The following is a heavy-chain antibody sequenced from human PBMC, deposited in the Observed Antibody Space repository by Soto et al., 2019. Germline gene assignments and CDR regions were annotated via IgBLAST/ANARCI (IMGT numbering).Heavy chain of an antibody. CDR2: INHSGST. D-gene: IGHD3-22*01. CDR1: GGSFSGYY. CDR3: ARGLPYDSSGYYTSYYYYYDMDV. Sequence: SETLSLTCAVYGGSFSGYYWSWIRQPPGKGLKWIREINHSGSTNYNPSLKSRVTISVDTSKNQFSLKVSSVTAADTAVYYCARGLPYDSSGYYTSYYYYYDMDVRGQGTTVT. V-gene: IGHV4-34*01. J-gene: IGHJ6*02.